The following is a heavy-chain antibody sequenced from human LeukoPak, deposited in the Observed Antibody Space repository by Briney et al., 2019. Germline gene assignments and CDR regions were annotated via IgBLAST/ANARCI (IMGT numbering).Heavy chain of an antibody. Sequence: PSETLSLTCAVYGGSFSGYYWSWIRQPPGKGLEWIGEINHSGGTYYNPSLKSRVTISVDTSKNQFSLKLSSVTAADTAVYYCARADAARGGGEDYWGQGTLVTVSS. CDR1: GGSFSGYY. CDR2: INHSGGT. D-gene: IGHD2-15*01. CDR3: ARADAARGGGEDY. V-gene: IGHV4-34*01. J-gene: IGHJ4*02.